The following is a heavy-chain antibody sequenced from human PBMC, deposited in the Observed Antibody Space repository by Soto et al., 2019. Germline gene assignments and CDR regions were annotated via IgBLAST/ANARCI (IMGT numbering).Heavy chain of an antibody. D-gene: IGHD5-12*01. CDR3: ARQAKSYSGYDRQYYYGMDV. CDR1: GGTFSSYT. V-gene: IGHV1-69*02. J-gene: IGHJ6*02. Sequence: QVQLVQSGAEVKKPGSSVKVSCKASGGTFSSYTISWVRQAPGQGLEWMGRIIPILGIANYAQKFQGRVTITADKTTSTVYMELRSLRYEDTAVYYCARQAKSYSGYDRQYYYGMDVWGQGTTVTVSS. CDR2: IIPILGIA.